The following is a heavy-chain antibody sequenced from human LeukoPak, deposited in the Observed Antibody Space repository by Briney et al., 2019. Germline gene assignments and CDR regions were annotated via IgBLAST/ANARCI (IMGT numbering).Heavy chain of an antibody. CDR3: ATEGGSGSYYGDDAFDM. J-gene: IGHJ3*02. V-gene: IGHV3-15*01. Sequence: GGSLRLSCEASGYSFTNTWMSWVRQAPGKGLEWVGRVKSKADDGTTDYAAPVQGRFTISRDDSKNTLSLQMNSLKTEDTAVYYCATEGGSGSYYGDDAFDMWGQGTMVTVSS. CDR2: VKSKADDGTT. CDR1: GYSFTNTW. D-gene: IGHD3-10*01.